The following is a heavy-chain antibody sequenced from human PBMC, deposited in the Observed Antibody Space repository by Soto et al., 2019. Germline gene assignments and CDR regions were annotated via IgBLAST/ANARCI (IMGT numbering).Heavy chain of an antibody. D-gene: IGHD2-2*01. CDR3: AREIRVVVPAAPSGYYYYGMDV. V-gene: IGHV5-51*01. J-gene: IGHJ6*02. Sequence: PGESLKISCKGSGYSFTSYWIGWVRQMPGKGLEWMGIIYPGDSDTRYSPSFQGQVTISRDNSKNTLYLQMNSLRAEDTAVYYCAREIRVVVPAAPSGYYYYGMDVWGQGTTVTVSS. CDR2: IYPGDSDT. CDR1: GYSFTSYW.